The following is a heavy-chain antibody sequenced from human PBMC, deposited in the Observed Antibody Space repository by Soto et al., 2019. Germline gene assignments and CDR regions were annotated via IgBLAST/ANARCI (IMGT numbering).Heavy chain of an antibody. J-gene: IGHJ3*01. CDR1: GFTFSSYD. CDR2: IATTGDT. V-gene: IGHV3-13*01. D-gene: IGHD2-2*01. CDR3: ARERYCPTTSCYGDAFDV. Sequence: PGGSLRLSCAASGFTFSSYDMHWVRQTAGKGLEWVSTIATTGDTYYPGSVKGRFTISRENAKNSLYLQLNSLRAEDTAVYYCARERYCPTTSCYGDAFDVWGQGTMVTVSS.